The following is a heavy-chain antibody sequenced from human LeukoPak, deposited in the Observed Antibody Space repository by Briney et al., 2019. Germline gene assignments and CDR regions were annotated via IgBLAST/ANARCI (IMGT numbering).Heavy chain of an antibody. V-gene: IGHV4-34*01. CDR2: INHGGFT. CDR3: RYGDI. D-gene: IGHD4-17*01. CDR1: GGSFSGYY. J-gene: IGHJ4*02. Sequence: PSETLSLTCAVYGGSFSGYYWSWIRQSPGKGLEWIGEINHGGFTNYNPSLKNRVTLSVDTSKTQFSLKVTSVTAADTAVYYCRYGDIWGQGTLVTVSS.